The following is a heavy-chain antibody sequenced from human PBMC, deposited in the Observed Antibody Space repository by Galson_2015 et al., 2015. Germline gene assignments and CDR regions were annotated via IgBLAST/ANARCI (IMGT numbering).Heavy chain of an antibody. CDR3: ARAVNDYIWGSYRAPYCDY. CDR2: IWYDGSNK. J-gene: IGHJ4*02. CDR1: GFTFSSYG. Sequence: SLRLSCAASGFTFSSYGMHWVRQAPGKGLEWVAVIWYDGSNKYYADSVKGRFTISRDNSKNTLYLQMNSLRAEDTAVYYCARAVNDYIWGSYRAPYCDYWGQGTLVTVSS. D-gene: IGHD3-16*02. V-gene: IGHV3-33*01.